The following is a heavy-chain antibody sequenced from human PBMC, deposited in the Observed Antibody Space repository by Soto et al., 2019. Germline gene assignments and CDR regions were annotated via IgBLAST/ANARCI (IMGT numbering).Heavy chain of an antibody. Sequence: ASVKVSCKASGYTFIHYYIHWVRQAPGQGLEWMAIINPNGGSTNYAQKFQGRVTVTSDTSTSTVSMELNSLGSDDTAVYYCAKDAHCSSTSCYFPDIDYWGQGTLVTVSS. CDR2: INPNGGST. J-gene: IGHJ4*02. CDR3: AKDAHCSSTSCYFPDIDY. CDR1: GYTFIHYY. V-gene: IGHV1-46*01. D-gene: IGHD2-2*01.